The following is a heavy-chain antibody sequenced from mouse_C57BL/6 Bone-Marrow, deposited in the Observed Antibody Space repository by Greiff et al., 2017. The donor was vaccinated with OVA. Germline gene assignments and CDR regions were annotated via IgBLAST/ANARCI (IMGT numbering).Heavy chain of an antibody. V-gene: IGHV1-42*01. CDR2: INPSTGGT. CDR3: ARYDYDRRPFDD. D-gene: IGHD2-4*01. CDR1: GYSFTGYY. J-gene: IGHJ2*01. Sequence: VQLQQSGPELVKPGASVKISCKASGYSFTGYYMNWVKQSPEKSLEWIGEINPSTGGTTYNQKFKAKATLTVDKSSSTAYMQLKSLTSEDSAVYYCARYDYDRRPFDDWGQGTTLTVSS.